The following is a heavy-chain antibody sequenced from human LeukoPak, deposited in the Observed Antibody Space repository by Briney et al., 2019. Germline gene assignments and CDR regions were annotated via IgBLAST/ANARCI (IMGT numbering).Heavy chain of an antibody. CDR1: GLTFIHAW. CDR2: IRSKADGGTT. CDR3: TTTQPFSIAVAGTRLDY. J-gene: IGHJ4*02. V-gene: IGHV3-15*01. Sequence: GGSLRLSCAASGLTFIHAWMSWVRQAPGKGLEWVGCIRSKADGGTTDYAAPVKGRFTISRDDSKNTLYLQMNSLQSEDTAVYYCTTTQPFSIAVAGTRLDYWGQGTLVTVSS. D-gene: IGHD6-19*01.